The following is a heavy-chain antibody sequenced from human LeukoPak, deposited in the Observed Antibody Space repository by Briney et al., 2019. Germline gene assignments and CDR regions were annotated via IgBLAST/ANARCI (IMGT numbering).Heavy chain of an antibody. CDR2: FDPEDGET. CDR3: ATEAGPDSSGLLHFQH. D-gene: IGHD3-22*01. Sequence: ASVKVSCKVSGYTLTELSMHWVRQAPGKGLEWMGGFDPEDGETIYAQKFQGRVTMTEDTSTDTAYMELSSLRSEDTAVYYCATEAGPDSSGLLHFQHWGQGTLVTVSS. V-gene: IGHV1-24*01. J-gene: IGHJ1*01. CDR1: GYTLTELS.